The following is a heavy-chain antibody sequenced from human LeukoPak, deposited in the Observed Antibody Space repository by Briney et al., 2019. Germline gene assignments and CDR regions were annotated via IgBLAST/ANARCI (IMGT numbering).Heavy chain of an antibody. Sequence: PSETLSLTCTVSGGSISGHYWTWVRQPPGEGLEWIGQIHYSGKADYNPSLRSRITISVDTSKNQMSLKVTSVTAADTAVYYCAGFGVDYDMDVWGQGTTVTVS. CDR1: GGSISGHY. CDR3: AGFGVDYDMDV. CDR2: IHYSGKA. V-gene: IGHV4-59*11. J-gene: IGHJ6*02. D-gene: IGHD3-16*01.